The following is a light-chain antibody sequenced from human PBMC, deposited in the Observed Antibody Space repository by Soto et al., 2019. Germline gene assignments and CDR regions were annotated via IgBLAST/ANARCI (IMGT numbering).Light chain of an antibody. J-gene: IGKJ1*01. CDR3: LQDYSYPRT. CDR2: GTS. Sequence: GARVIITCRASQAIRTALGWYQQRPGKAPKLLIYGTSNLRSGVPSRFSGSGSGTDFTLTINGLQPEEFATYYCLQDYSYPRTFGKGTKVDVK. CDR1: QAIRTA. V-gene: IGKV1-6*01.